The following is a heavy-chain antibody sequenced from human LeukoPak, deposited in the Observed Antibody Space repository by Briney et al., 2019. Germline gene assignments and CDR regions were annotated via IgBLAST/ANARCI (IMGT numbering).Heavy chain of an antibody. Sequence: ASVKVSCKASEYTFTDYYIHWMRQAPGQGLEWMGWINCKSGATTYAQKFRGRVTMTKDRPIRTAYMELTRLKSDDTAVYYRARQSLLYYETLDAFDIWGQGTVVTVSS. J-gene: IGHJ3*02. V-gene: IGHV1-2*02. CDR1: EYTFTDYY. CDR2: INCKSGAT. CDR3: ARQSLLYYETLDAFDI. D-gene: IGHD3-22*01.